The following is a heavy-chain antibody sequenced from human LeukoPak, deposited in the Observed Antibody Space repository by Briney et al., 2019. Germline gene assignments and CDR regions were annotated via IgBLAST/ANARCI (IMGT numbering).Heavy chain of an antibody. Sequence: PSETLSLTCAVYGGSFSGYYWSWIRQPPGKGLEWIGEINHSGSTNYNPSLKSRVTISVDTSKNQFSLKLSSVTAADTAVYYCARGRTGSRDGYNYFDYWGQGTLVTVSS. CDR2: INHSGST. CDR1: GGSFSGYY. J-gene: IGHJ4*02. D-gene: IGHD5-24*01. CDR3: ARGRTGSRDGYNYFDY. V-gene: IGHV4-34*01.